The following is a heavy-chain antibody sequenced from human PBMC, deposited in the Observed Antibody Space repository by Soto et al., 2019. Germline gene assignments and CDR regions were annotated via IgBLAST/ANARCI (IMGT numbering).Heavy chain of an antibody. D-gene: IGHD4-4*01. CDR1: GGSISSGGYS. Sequence: QLQLQESGSGLVKPSQTLSLTCAVSGGSISSGGYSWSWIRQPPWKGLEWVGYIYHSGSTYDNPSIKSRVTISVDRSKNQFSLKLSSATAADTAVYYCARGMTTVTTLDYWGQGTLVTVSS. CDR2: IYHSGST. J-gene: IGHJ4*02. CDR3: ARGMTTVTTLDY. V-gene: IGHV4-30-2*01.